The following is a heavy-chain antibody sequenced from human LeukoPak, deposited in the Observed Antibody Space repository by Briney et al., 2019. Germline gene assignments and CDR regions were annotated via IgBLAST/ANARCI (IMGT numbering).Heavy chain of an antibody. D-gene: IGHD3-3*01. V-gene: IGHV3-30*02. CDR3: ATYDFWSGYYDAFDI. CDR2: IRYDGANK. Sequence: GGSLRLSCAASGFTFSSYGMHWVRQAPGKGLEWVAFIRYDGANKYYTDSVQGRFIISSDNSKNTVYLQMNSLRGEDTAVYYCATYDFWSGYYDAFDIWGQGTMVTVSS. J-gene: IGHJ3*02. CDR1: GFTFSSYG.